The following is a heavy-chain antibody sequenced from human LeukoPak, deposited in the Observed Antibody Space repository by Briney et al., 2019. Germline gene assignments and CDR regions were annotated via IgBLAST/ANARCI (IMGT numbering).Heavy chain of an antibody. Sequence: ASVKVSCKVSGYTLTELSMHWVRQAPGKGLEWMGGFDPEDGETIYAQKFQGRVTMTEDTSTDTAYMELSSLRSEDTAVYYCARGQYYYDSSGSRRSGAFDIWGQGTMVTVSS. V-gene: IGHV1-24*01. CDR1: GYTLTELS. D-gene: IGHD3-22*01. CDR3: ARGQYYYDSSGSRRSGAFDI. J-gene: IGHJ3*02. CDR2: FDPEDGET.